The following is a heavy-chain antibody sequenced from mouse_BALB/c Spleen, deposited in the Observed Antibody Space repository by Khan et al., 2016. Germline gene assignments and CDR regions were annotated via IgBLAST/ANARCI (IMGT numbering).Heavy chain of an antibody. J-gene: IGHJ3*01. Sequence: EVQLQESGPGLVKPSQSLSLTCTVTGYSITSDYAWNWIRQFPGNKLEWMGYISYSGSTSHNPSLKSRISITRDTSKNQFFLRLNSVTTEDTATXYCAEELGWFAYWGQGTLVTVSA. V-gene: IGHV3-2*02. CDR1: GYSITSDYA. CDR3: AEELGWFAY. D-gene: IGHD4-1*01. CDR2: ISYSGST.